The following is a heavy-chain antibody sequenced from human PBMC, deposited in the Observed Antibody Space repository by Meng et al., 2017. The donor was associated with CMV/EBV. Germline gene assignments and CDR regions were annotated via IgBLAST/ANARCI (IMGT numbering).Heavy chain of an antibody. J-gene: IGHJ5*02. CDR2: IGSSGSST. CDR3: AKNGLGGWTNWFDT. Sequence: GGSLRLSCAASGFTFSSYDMNWVRQAPGKGLEWVSFIGSSGSSTFYADSVKGRFTISRDNSKNTLYLQMNSLRAEDTAVYYCAKNGLGGWTNWFDTWGQGTLVTVSS. V-gene: IGHV3-23*01. D-gene: IGHD6-19*01. CDR1: GFTFSSYD.